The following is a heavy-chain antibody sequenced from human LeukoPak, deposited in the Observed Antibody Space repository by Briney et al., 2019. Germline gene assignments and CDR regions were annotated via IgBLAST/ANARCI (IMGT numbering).Heavy chain of an antibody. J-gene: IGHJ3*02. CDR1: GYTLTELS. Sequence: ASVKVSCKVSGYTLTELSMHWVRQTPGKGLEWMGGFDPEDGETIYAQKFQGRVTMTEDTSTDTAYMELSSLRSEDTAVYYCAARFGELPEPDNAFDIWSQGTMVTVSS. D-gene: IGHD3-10*01. V-gene: IGHV1-24*01. CDR3: AARFGELPEPDNAFDI. CDR2: FDPEDGET.